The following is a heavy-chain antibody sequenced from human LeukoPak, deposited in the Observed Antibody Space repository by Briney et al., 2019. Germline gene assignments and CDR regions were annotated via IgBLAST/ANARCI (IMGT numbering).Heavy chain of an antibody. Sequence: GGSLRLSCAASEFTFSDYSINWVRQAPGKGLEWVSYISSSGSTIYYADSVKGRFTISRDNAKNSLYLQMNSLRAEDTAVYYCARDRGMTLFYYGMDVWGQGTTVTVSS. V-gene: IGHV3-48*04. CDR1: EFTFSDYS. CDR2: ISSSGSTI. D-gene: IGHD2-21*01. J-gene: IGHJ6*02. CDR3: ARDRGMTLFYYGMDV.